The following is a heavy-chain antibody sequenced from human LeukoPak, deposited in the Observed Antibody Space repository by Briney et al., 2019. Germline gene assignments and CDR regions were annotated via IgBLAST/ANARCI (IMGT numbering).Heavy chain of an antibody. D-gene: IGHD5-18*01. CDR2: IHYTGST. V-gene: IGHV4-39*01. Sequence: SETLSLTCAVSGGSISSISSNNWAWIRQPPGKGLELIAAIHYTGSTYYNPSFMSRVTISVDTSKNQFSLKLNSLTATDTAVYYCARFPTGYPNWFDTWGQGILVTVSS. CDR3: ARFPTGYPNWFDT. J-gene: IGHJ5*02. CDR1: GGSISSISSNN.